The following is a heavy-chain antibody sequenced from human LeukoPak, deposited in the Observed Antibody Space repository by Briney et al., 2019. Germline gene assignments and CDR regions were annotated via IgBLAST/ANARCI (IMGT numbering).Heavy chain of an antibody. V-gene: IGHV4-59*01. Sequence: PSETLSLTCTVSGGSISSYYWSWIRQSPGKGLEWIGYISYSGSTSYNPSLKSRVTMSVDTSKNRLSLKVNSVTAADTAVYYCARGGVIAVAGDWGQGTLVTVSS. J-gene: IGHJ4*02. D-gene: IGHD6-19*01. CDR2: ISYSGST. CDR1: GGSISSYY. CDR3: ARGGVIAVAGD.